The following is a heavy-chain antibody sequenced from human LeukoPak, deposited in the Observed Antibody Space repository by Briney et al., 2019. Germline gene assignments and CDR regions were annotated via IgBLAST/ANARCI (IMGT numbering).Heavy chain of an antibody. CDR3: AKETKAVVATGNWFDP. D-gene: IGHD6-19*01. V-gene: IGHV3-30*02. CDR2: IRYDGGNK. CDR1: GFTFSSYG. Sequence: GGSLRLSCAASGFTFSSYGMHWVRQAPGKGLERVAFIRYDGGNKYYADSVKGRFTISRDNSKNTLYLQMNSLRAEDTAVYYCAKETKAVVATGNWFDPWGQGTLVTVSS. J-gene: IGHJ5*02.